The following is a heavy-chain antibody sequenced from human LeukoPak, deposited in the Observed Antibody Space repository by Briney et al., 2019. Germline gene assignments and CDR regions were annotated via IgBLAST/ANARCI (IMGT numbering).Heavy chain of an antibody. D-gene: IGHD5-18*01. CDR1: GGSISGSSYY. V-gene: IGHV4-39*01. CDR3: ARLQAAMVTFFAFDI. CDR2: IYYSGST. Sequence: SETLSLTCTVSGGSISGSSYYWGWIRQPPGKGLDSIGSIYYSGSTYYDPSLKSRVSISVDTSKNQFSLKLSSVTAADTAVYYCARLQAAMVTFFAFDIWGQGTMVTVSS. J-gene: IGHJ3*02.